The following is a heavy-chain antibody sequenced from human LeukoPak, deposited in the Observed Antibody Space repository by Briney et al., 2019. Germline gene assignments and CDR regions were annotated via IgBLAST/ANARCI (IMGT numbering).Heavy chain of an antibody. CDR3: ARTDIVVVPAAPDY. J-gene: IGHJ4*02. CDR2: ISAYNGNT. CDR1: GYTFTSYG. Sequence: EASVKVSCKASGYTFTSYGIGWVRQAPGQGLEWMGWISAYNGNTNYAQKLQGRVTMTTDTSTSTAYMELRSLRSDDTAVYYCARTDIVVVPAAPDYWGQGTLVTVSS. D-gene: IGHD2-2*01. V-gene: IGHV1-18*01.